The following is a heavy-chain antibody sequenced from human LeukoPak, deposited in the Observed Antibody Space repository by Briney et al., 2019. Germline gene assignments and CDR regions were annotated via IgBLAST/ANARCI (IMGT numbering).Heavy chain of an antibody. D-gene: IGHD6-19*01. J-gene: IGHJ4*02. CDR3: ARDQVSVAGTGIDY. V-gene: IGHV3-30*02. Sequence: PGGSLRLSCAASGFTFSSHALHWVRQAPGKGLEWVAFIRYDGSNKYYADSVKGRFTISRDNSKNTLYLQMNSLRAEDTAVYYCARDQVSVAGTGIDYWGQGTLVTVSS. CDR1: GFTFSSHA. CDR2: IRYDGSNK.